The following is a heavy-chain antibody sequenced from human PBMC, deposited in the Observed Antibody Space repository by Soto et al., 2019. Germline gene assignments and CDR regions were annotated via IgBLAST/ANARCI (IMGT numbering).Heavy chain of an antibody. D-gene: IGHD6-6*01. Sequence: QVQLVESGGGVVQPGRSLRLSCAASGFTFSSYGMHWVRQAPGKGLEWVAVIWYDGSNKYYADSVKGRFTISRDNSKNQLYLQMNSLRAEDTAVYYCAREKDSSSARRYFDYWGQGTLVTVSS. CDR2: IWYDGSNK. CDR1: GFTFSSYG. V-gene: IGHV3-33*01. J-gene: IGHJ4*02. CDR3: AREKDSSSARRYFDY.